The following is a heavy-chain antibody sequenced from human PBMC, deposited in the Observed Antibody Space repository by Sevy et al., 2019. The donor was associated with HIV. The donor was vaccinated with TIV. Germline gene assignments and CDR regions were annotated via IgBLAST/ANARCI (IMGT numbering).Heavy chain of an antibody. CDR2: TYYRSKWYN. D-gene: IGHD6-13*01. CDR1: GDSVSSNSAA. V-gene: IGHV6-1*01. Sequence: QSQTLSLTCAISGDSVSSNSAAWNWIRQSPSRGLEWLGRTYYRSKWYNDYAVSVKSRITVNLDTSKNQFSLQLNSVTPEDTAVSYCARDLGSSLNLFEPWGQGTLVTVSS. J-gene: IGHJ5*02. CDR3: ARDLGSSLNLFEP.